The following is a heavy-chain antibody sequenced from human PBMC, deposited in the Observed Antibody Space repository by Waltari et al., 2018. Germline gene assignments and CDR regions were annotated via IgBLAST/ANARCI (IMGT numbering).Heavy chain of an antibody. CDR1: GYSFTGFA. D-gene: IGHD1-26*01. CDR2: INSCNGNV. V-gene: IGHV1-3*01. J-gene: IGHJ4*02. Sequence: QVHLVQSGAEVKKPGASVNVSCKDSGYSFTGFAIHWVRPAPGQRLECMGWINSCNGNVKYSQKVQGSVTLTGDTSASTVYMELGSLTPGDTAVYYWAREGGFSVGATKFDYWGQGTLVTVSS. CDR3: AREGGFSVGATKFDY.